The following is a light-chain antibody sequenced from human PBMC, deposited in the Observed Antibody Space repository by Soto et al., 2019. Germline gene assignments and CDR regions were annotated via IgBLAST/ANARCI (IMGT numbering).Light chain of an antibody. CDR3: QQYNNLPPWT. Sequence: DIVLTQSPGTLSLSPGEGATLSCRASQDIKSDMAWYQQTPGRPPRLLIYDVSTRATGVPARFTGSGSGTEFTLTISSLESEDFAIYYCQQYNNLPPWTFGQGTKVDIK. J-gene: IGKJ1*01. CDR2: DVS. V-gene: IGKV3-15*01. CDR1: QDIKSD.